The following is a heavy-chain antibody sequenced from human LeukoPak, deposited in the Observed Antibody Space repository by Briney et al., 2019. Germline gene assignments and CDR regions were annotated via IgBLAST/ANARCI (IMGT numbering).Heavy chain of an antibody. Sequence: ASVKVSCKVSGYTLTESSMHWVRQAPGKGLEWMGGFDPEDGETIYAQKFQGRVTMTEDTSTDTAYMELSSLGSEDTAVYYCATDGTGVITGTTRFRRGDAFDIWGQGTMVTVSS. V-gene: IGHV1-24*01. CDR2: FDPEDGET. D-gene: IGHD1-7*01. CDR1: GYTLTESS. CDR3: ATDGTGVITGTTRFRRGDAFDI. J-gene: IGHJ3*02.